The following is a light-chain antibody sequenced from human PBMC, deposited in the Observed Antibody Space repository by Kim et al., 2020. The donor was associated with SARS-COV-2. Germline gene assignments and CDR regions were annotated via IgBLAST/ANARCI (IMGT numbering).Light chain of an antibody. CDR1: QSVSSSY. CDR3: QQYGSSSIFT. V-gene: IGKV3-20*01. CDR2: GAS. J-gene: IGKJ3*01. Sequence: EIVLTQSPGTLSLSPGEGATLSCRASQSVSSSYLAWYQQKPGQAPRLLIYGASSRATGIPDRFSGSGSGTDFTLTISRLEPEDFAVYYCQQYGSSSIFTFGPGTKVDIK.